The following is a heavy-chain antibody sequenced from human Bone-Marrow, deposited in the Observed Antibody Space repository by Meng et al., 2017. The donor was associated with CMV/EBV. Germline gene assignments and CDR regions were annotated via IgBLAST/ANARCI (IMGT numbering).Heavy chain of an antibody. J-gene: IGHJ4*02. CDR1: GGSISSGDYY. CDR3: ARKGLDYSIFN. D-gene: IGHD4-11*01. CDR2: IYYSGST. V-gene: IGHV4-30-4*08. Sequence: LRLSCTVSGGSISSGDYYWNWIRQPPGKGLEWIGYIYYSGSTYYNPSLKSRVTISVDTSKNQFSLKLSSVTAADTAVYYCARKGLDYSIFNWGQGTLVTVPS.